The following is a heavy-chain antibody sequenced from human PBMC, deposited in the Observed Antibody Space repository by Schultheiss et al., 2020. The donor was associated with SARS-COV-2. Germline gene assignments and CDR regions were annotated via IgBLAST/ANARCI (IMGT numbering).Heavy chain of an antibody. CDR2: IHHSGGT. CDR1: GVSISTGGYY. CDR3: ARGYRYYYYAMDV. V-gene: IGHV4-31*03. Sequence: SETLSLTCTVSGVSISTGGYYWSWIRQHPGKGLEWIGYIHHSGGTFYNPSLTSRTVMSVDKSKNQFSLTLRSVTVADTAVYYCARGYRYYYYAMDVWGQGTTVTVSS. D-gene: IGHD5-18*01. J-gene: IGHJ6*02.